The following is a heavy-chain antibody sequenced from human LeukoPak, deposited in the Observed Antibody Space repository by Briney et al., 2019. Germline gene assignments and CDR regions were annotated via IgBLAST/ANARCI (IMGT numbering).Heavy chain of an antibody. CDR2: INHSGST. D-gene: IGHD6-19*01. Sequence: ASETLSLTCAVYGGSFSGYYWSWIRQPPGKGLEWIGEINHSGSTNYNPSLKSRVTISVDTSKNQFSLKPSSVTAADTAVYYCARGRRGYSSGLNFDYWGQGTLVTVSS. CDR1: GGSFSGYY. J-gene: IGHJ4*02. V-gene: IGHV4-34*01. CDR3: ARGRRGYSSGLNFDY.